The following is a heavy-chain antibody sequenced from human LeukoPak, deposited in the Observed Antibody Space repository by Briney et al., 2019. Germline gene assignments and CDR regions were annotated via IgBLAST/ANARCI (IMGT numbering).Heavy chain of an antibody. Sequence: PGGSLRLSCAAPGFTFSNYWMHWVRQAPGKGLDWVSNINGDGSRTYYADSVKGRSTISRDNAKNTLYLQMNSLRAEDTAVYYCARENSAPESWGQGTLVTVSS. CDR3: ARENSAPES. J-gene: IGHJ5*02. CDR1: GFTFSNYW. CDR2: INGDGSRT. V-gene: IGHV3-74*01. D-gene: IGHD1-14*01.